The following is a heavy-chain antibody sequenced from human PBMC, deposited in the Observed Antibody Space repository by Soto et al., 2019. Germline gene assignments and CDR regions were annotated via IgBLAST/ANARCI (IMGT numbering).Heavy chain of an antibody. Sequence: QVQVVQSGAELKKPGSSVKVSCKASGGTFTSHTIIAWVRQAPGQGPEWMGRIIPTLDIVDYAQKFQDRVTLTADKPTSTAYMELRSLISEDTAVYYCARDERGYNYVSDYGLDVWGQGTSVTVSS. V-gene: IGHV1-69*08. CDR3: ARDERGYNYVSDYGLDV. D-gene: IGHD5-18*01. CDR1: GGTFTSHT. J-gene: IGHJ6*02. CDR2: IIPTLDIV.